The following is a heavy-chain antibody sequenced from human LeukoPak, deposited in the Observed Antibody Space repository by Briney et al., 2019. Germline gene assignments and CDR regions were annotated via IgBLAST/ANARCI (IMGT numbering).Heavy chain of an antibody. CDR3: ARGGGEYCSSTSCYTQYNWFDP. Sequence: SETLSLTCAVYGGSFSGYYWSWTRQPPGKGLEWIGEINHSGSTNYNPSLKSRVTISVDTSKNQFSLKLSSVTAADTAVYYCARGGGEYCSSTSCYTQYNWFDPWGQGTLVTVSS. V-gene: IGHV4-34*01. D-gene: IGHD2-2*02. J-gene: IGHJ5*02. CDR1: GGSFSGYY. CDR2: INHSGST.